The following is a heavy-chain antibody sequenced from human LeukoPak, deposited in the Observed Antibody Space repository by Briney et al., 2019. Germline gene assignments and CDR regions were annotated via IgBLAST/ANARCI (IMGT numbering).Heavy chain of an antibody. CDR3: VTGYYEPFDN. Sequence: SETLSLTCSVSGASLSSYYWGWIRQSPGKGLEWLGYISDTGKTDYNPSLKSRGTLSLDTSKNQFSLRLTSVTAADTAVYYCVTGYYEPFDNWGQGTLVTVSS. D-gene: IGHD3-3*01. CDR1: GASLSSYY. CDR2: ISDTGKT. J-gene: IGHJ4*02. V-gene: IGHV4-59*01.